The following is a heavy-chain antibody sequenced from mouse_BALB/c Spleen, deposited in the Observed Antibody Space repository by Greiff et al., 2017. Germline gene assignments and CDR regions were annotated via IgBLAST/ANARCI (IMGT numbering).Heavy chain of an antibody. CDR1: GYTFTSYY. J-gene: IGHJ4*01. Sequence: VQLQQSGPELVKPGASVKMSCKASGYTFTSYYIHWVKQRPGQGLEWIGWIYPGDGSTKYNEKFKGKTTLTADKSSSTAYMLLSSLTSEDSAIYFCARRRLLRVHAMDYWGQGTSVTVSS. CDR2: IYPGDGST. D-gene: IGHD2-12*01. V-gene: IGHV1S56*01. CDR3: ARRRLLRVHAMDY.